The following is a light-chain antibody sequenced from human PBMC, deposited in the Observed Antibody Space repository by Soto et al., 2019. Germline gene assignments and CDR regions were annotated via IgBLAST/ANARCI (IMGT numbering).Light chain of an antibody. V-gene: IGKV3-20*01. CDR1: QSISSSY. CDR2: GAS. CDR3: QKYGSALT. J-gene: IGKJ3*01. Sequence: EIVLTQSPGTLSLSPGERATLSCRASQSISSSYLAWYQHKPGQGPRLLIYGASTRATGIPDRFSGSGSGTDFTLTISRLEPEDVALYYCQKYGSALTFGPGTKVDIK.